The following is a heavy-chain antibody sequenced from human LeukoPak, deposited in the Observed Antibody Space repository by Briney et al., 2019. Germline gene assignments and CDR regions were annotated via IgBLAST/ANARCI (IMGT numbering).Heavy chain of an antibody. J-gene: IGHJ3*02. CDR2: ISAYNGNT. CDR1: GYTFTSYG. D-gene: IGHD5-12*01. V-gene: IGHV1-18*01. Sequence: ASVKVSCKASGYTFTSYGISWVRQAPGQGLEWMGWISAYNGNTNYAQKLQGRVTMTTDTSTSTAYMELRSLRSDDTAVYYCARGRRGEGYDKTPPSPFDIWGQGTMVTVSS. CDR3: ARGRRGEGYDKTPPSPFDI.